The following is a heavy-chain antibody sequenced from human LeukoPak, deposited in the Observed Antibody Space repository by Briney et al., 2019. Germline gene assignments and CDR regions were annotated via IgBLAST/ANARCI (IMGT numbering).Heavy chain of an antibody. CDR1: GGSISSYY. Sequence: SETLSLTCTVSGGSISSYYWSWIRQPPGKGLEWIGYIYYSGSTNYNPSLKSRVTISVDTSKNQFSLKLSSVTAADTAVYYCARLPLRWLRSPYWYFDLWGRGTLVTVSS. CDR3: ARLPLRWLRSPYWYFDL. D-gene: IGHD5-12*01. V-gene: IGHV4-59*01. J-gene: IGHJ2*01. CDR2: IYYSGST.